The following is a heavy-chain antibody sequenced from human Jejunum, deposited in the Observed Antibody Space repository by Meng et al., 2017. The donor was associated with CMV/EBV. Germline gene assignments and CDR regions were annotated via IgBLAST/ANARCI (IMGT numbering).Heavy chain of an antibody. J-gene: IGHJ4*02. D-gene: IGHD5-24*01. CDR2: ISANTGNS. Sequence: CKASGNNYSNYAMNGVRQAPGQGLEWMGWISANTGNSVYAQGFTGRFVFSLDTSVSTAYLQISSLKAEDTAVYYCAVAINGYNYVDHWGQGTLVTVSS. CDR3: AVAINGYNYVDH. V-gene: IGHV7-4-1*02. CDR1: GNNYSNYA.